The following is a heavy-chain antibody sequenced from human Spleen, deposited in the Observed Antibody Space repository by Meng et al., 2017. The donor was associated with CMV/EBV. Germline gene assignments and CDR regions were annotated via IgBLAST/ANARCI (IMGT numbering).Heavy chain of an antibody. J-gene: IGHJ6*02. CDR2: IKQDGSEK. D-gene: IGHD2-2*01. V-gene: IGHV3-7*01. CDR1: GFTFSSYW. Sequence: GESLKISCAASGFTFSSYWMSWVRQAPGKGLEWVANIKQDGSEKYYVDSVKGRFTISRDNAKNSLYLQMNSLRAEDTAVYYCARAGDYCSSTSCYRDYYYYGMDVWGQGTTVTVS. CDR3: ARAGDYCSSTSCYRDYYYYGMDV.